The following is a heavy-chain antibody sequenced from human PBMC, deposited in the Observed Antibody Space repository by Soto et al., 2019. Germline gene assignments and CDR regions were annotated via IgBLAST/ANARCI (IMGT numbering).Heavy chain of an antibody. D-gene: IGHD6-6*01. CDR1: DYTFTTYE. Sequence: QVQLVQSGAEVKKPGASVKVSCKASDYTFTTYEISWVRQAPGQGLEWMGWISAYNGKTNYAQRLQGRVTITTDTSTSTTYMELRSLKSDDTAVYYCARVGSSSSPIDFWGQGTLVTVSS. J-gene: IGHJ4*02. CDR3: ARVGSSSSPIDF. CDR2: ISAYNGKT. V-gene: IGHV1-18*01.